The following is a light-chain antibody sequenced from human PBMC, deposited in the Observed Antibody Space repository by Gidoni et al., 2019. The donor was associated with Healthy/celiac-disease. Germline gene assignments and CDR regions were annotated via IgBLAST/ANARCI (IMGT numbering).Light chain of an antibody. Sequence: AIRMTQSPSSLSASTGDRVTITCRASQGISSYLAWYQQKPGKAPKLLSYAASTLQSGVPSRFSGSGSGTDFTLTISCLQSEDFATYYCQQYYSYPPTFXQXTKVEIK. CDR1: QGISSY. CDR3: QQYYSYPPT. V-gene: IGKV1-8*01. CDR2: AAS. J-gene: IGKJ1*01.